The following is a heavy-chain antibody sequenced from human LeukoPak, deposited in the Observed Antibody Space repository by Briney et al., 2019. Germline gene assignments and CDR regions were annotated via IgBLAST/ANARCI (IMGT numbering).Heavy chain of an antibody. CDR3: ARDLDGSATNWFDP. J-gene: IGHJ5*02. Sequence: SETLSLTCTVSGGSISSYHWSWIRQPPGKGLEWIGYIYYSGSTNYNPSLKSRVTISVDTSKNQFSLKLSSVTAADTAVYYCARDLDGSATNWFDPWGQGTLVTVSS. V-gene: IGHV4-59*01. D-gene: IGHD3-10*01. CDR1: GGSISSYH. CDR2: IYYSGST.